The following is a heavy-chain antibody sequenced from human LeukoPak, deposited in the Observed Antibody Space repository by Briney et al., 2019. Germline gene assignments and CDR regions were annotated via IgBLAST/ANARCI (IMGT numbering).Heavy chain of an antibody. CDR1: GYTFTSYY. CDR3: VILTTDENEDFDY. V-gene: IGHV1-46*01. Sequence: GASVKVSCKASGYTFTSYYMHWVRQAPGQGLEWMGIINPSGGSTSYAQKFQGRVTMTRDTSTSTVYMELSSLRSEDTAVYYCVILTTDENEDFDYWGQGTLVTVSS. D-gene: IGHD4-17*01. CDR2: INPSGGST. J-gene: IGHJ4*02.